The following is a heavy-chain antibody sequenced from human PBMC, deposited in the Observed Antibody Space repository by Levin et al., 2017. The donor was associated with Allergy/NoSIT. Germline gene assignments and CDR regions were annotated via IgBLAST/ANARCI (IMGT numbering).Heavy chain of an antibody. CDR3: AKDRNYYDSSGLQYDY. J-gene: IGHJ4*02. V-gene: IGHV3-23*01. CDR1: GFTFSSYA. CDR2: ISGSGGST. Sequence: GGSLRLSCAASGFTFSSYAMSWVRQAPGKGLEWVSAISGSGGSTYYADSVKGRFTISRDNSKNTLYLQMNSLRAEDTAVYYCAKDRNYYDSSGLQYDYWGQGTLVTVSS. D-gene: IGHD3-22*01.